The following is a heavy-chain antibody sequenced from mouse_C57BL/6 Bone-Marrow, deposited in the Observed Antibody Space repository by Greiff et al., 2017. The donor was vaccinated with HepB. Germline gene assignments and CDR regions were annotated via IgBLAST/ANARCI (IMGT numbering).Heavy chain of an antibody. J-gene: IGHJ2*01. V-gene: IGHV1-55*01. CDR1: GYTFTSYW. CDR3: ARDLFITTVVAPYYFDY. Sequence: QVQLKQPGAELVKPGASVKMSCKASGYTFTSYWITWVKQRPGQGLEWIGDIYPGSGSTNYNEKFKSKATLTVDTSSSTAYMQLSSLTSEDSAVYYCARDLFITTVVAPYYFDYWGQGTTLTVSS. CDR2: IYPGSGST. D-gene: IGHD1-1*01.